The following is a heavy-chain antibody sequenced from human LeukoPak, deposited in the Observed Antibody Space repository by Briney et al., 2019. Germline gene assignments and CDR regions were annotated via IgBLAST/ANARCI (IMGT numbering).Heavy chain of an antibody. CDR3: ARAYDFWFDP. V-gene: IGHV4-59*01. D-gene: IGHD1-1*01. CDR2: IYYSGST. CDR1: GGSFSSYY. J-gene: IGHJ5*02. Sequence: PSETLSLTCAVYGGSFSSYYWSWIRQPPGKGLEWIGYIYYSGSTNYNPSLKSRVTISVDTSKNQFSLKLSSVTAADTAVYYCARAYDFWFDPWGQGTLVTVSS.